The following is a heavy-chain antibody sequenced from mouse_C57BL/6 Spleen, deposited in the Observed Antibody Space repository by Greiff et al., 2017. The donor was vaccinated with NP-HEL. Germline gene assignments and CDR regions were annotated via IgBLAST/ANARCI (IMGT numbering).Heavy chain of an antibody. CDR3: ARSSLSTMVTHFDY. CDR2: INPSSGYT. D-gene: IGHD2-2*01. V-gene: IGHV1-7*01. CDR1: GYTFTSYW. Sequence: VKLQQSGADLAKPGASVKLSCKASGYTFTSYWMHWVKQRPGQGLEWLGYINPSSGYTKYNQKFKEKATLTADKSSSTADMQLSSLTYDDSAVYYCARSSLSTMVTHFDYWGQGTTLTVSS. J-gene: IGHJ2*01.